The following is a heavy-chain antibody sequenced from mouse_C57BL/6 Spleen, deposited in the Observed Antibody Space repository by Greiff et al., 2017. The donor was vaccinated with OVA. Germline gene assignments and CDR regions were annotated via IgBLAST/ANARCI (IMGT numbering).Heavy chain of an antibody. CDR3: ARGGDGYYGAMDY. CDR2: IDTSDSYT. D-gene: IGHD2-3*01. CDR1: GYTFTSYW. V-gene: IGHV1-69*01. J-gene: IGHJ4*01. Sequence: QVQLQQPGAELVMPGASVKLSCKASGYTFTSYWMHWVKQRPGQGLEWIGEIDTSDSYTNYNQKFKGKSTLTVDKSSSTAYMQLSSLTSEDSAVYYCARGGDGYYGAMDYWGQGTSVTVSS.